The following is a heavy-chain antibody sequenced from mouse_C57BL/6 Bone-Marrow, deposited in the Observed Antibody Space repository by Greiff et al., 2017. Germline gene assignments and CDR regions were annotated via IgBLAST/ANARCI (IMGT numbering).Heavy chain of an antibody. Sequence: QVQLQQPGAELVKPGASVKLSCKASGYTFTSYWMHWVKQRPGQGLEWIGMIHPNSGSTNYNEKFKSKATLTVDKSSSTAYMQLSSLTSEDSAVYYCARSLTGTLFDYWGQGTTLTVSS. D-gene: IGHD4-1*01. CDR1: GYTFTSYW. CDR2: IHPNSGST. V-gene: IGHV1-64*01. J-gene: IGHJ2*01. CDR3: ARSLTGTLFDY.